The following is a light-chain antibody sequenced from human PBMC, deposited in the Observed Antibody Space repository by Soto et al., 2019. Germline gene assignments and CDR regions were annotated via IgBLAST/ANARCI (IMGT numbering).Light chain of an antibody. CDR1: QDITTF. J-gene: IGKJ2*01. Sequence: DIQMTQSPSSLSASVGDRVTISCQASQDITTFLNWYQQKPGKAPRLLICDVSNLETGVPSRFSGSGSGTDFSLTITRLQPEDIATYYWQQCNNLPYTFGQGTKLEIK. CDR2: DVS. V-gene: IGKV1-33*01. CDR3: QQCNNLPYT.